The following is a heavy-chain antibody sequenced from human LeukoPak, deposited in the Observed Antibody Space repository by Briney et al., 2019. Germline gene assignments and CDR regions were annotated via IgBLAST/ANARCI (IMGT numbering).Heavy chain of an antibody. D-gene: IGHD4-17*01. J-gene: IGHJ3*02. V-gene: IGHV3-30-3*01. CDR3: ARAPNTVGDAFDI. Sequence: GGSLRLSCAASGFTLSSYAMHWVRQAPGKGLEWVAVISYDGSNKYYADSVKGRFTISRDNSKNTLYLQMNSLRAEDTAVYYCARAPNTVGDAFDIWGQGTMVTVSS. CDR2: ISYDGSNK. CDR1: GFTLSSYA.